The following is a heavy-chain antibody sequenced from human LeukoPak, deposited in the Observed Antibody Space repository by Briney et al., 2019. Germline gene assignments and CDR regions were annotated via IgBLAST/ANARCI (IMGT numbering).Heavy chain of an antibody. V-gene: IGHV4-59*08. J-gene: IGHJ4*02. CDR1: GGSLTNYY. CDR3: ARVSSTGGLAY. CDR2: IYYNGSS. D-gene: IGHD1-1*01. Sequence: PSETLSLTCTASGGSLTNYYWIWIRQPPGKGLEWIGYIYYNGSSNSNPSLKSRVGLSIDTSKNQFSLKVNSMTPRDAAVYYCARVSSTGGLAYWGQGTLVTVSS.